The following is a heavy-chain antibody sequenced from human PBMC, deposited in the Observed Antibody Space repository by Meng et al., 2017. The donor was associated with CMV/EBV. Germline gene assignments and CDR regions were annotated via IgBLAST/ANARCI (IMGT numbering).Heavy chain of an antibody. Sequence: GGSLRLSCAASGFTFSSYGMHWVRQAPGKGLEWVAFIRYDGSNKYYADSVKGRLTISRDNSKNTLYLQMNSLRAEDTAVYYCAKDPRYCSSTSCEPSDYWGQGTLVTVSS. J-gene: IGHJ4*02. CDR2: IRYDGSNK. D-gene: IGHD2-2*01. V-gene: IGHV3-30*02. CDR1: GFTFSSYG. CDR3: AKDPRYCSSTSCEPSDY.